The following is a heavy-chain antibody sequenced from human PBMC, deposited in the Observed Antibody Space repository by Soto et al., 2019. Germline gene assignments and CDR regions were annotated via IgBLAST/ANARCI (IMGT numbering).Heavy chain of an antibody. D-gene: IGHD3-22*01. Sequence: SVKVSCKASGGTFSSYAISWVRQAPGQGLEWMGGIIPIFGTANYAQKFQGRVTITADKSTSTAYMELSSLRSEDTAVYYCARLPDYYDSSGYPGDAFAIWGQGTMVTVSS. J-gene: IGHJ3*02. CDR2: IIPIFGTA. V-gene: IGHV1-69*06. CDR1: GGTFSSYA. CDR3: ARLPDYYDSSGYPGDAFAI.